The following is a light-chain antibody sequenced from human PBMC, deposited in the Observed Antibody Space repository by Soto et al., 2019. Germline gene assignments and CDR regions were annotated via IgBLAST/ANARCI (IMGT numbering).Light chain of an antibody. Sequence: QSVLPQPPSVSAAPGQKVTISCSGSSSNIGNNYVSWYQQLPGTAPKLLIYDNNQRPSGIPDRFSGSKSATSATLGITGLQTGDEADYYCGTWDSSLTAVVFGGGTKLTVL. J-gene: IGLJ2*01. CDR3: GTWDSSLTAVV. V-gene: IGLV1-51*01. CDR2: DNN. CDR1: SSNIGNNY.